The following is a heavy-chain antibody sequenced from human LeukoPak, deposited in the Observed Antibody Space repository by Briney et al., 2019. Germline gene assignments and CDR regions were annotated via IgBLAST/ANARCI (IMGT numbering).Heavy chain of an antibody. Sequence: SETLSLTCTVTGGSISSSSYYWGWIRQPPGKGLEWIGSIYYSGSTYYNPYLKSRVTISVDTSKNQFSLKLSSVTAADTAVYYCARGLYYNGFDYWGQGTLVTVSS. CDR1: GGSISSSSYY. D-gene: IGHD2-8*01. V-gene: IGHV4-39*07. J-gene: IGHJ4*02. CDR3: ARGLYYNGFDY. CDR2: IYYSGST.